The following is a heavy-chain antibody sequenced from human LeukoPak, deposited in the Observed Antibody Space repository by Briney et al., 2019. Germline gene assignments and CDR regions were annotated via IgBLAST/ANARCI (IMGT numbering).Heavy chain of an antibody. D-gene: IGHD6-19*01. CDR3: AKFRADSSCCPFDY. CDR2: ISGTSGNT. J-gene: IGHJ4*02. Sequence: GGSLRLSCAASGFTFSIYAISCVRQAPGKGLEWVSSISGTSGNTYYADSVKGRFAISRDNSKDTLYLQMNSLTAEDTAIYYCAKFRADSSCCPFDYWGQGTLVTVSS. V-gene: IGHV3-23*01. CDR1: GFTFSIYA.